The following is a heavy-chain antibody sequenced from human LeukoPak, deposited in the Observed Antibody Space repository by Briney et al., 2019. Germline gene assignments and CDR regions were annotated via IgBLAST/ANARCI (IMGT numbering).Heavy chain of an antibody. D-gene: IGHD2-15*01. J-gene: IGHJ5*02. CDR2: ISGYNGNT. Sequence: VASVKVSCKTSGYTFTSYGISWVRQAPGQGLEWLGWISGYNGNTNYAQKIQGRLTMTTDIPTKTAYLELRSLRSDDTAVYYCAKDGFSGTWYRATWGQGTLVTVSS. V-gene: IGHV1-18*01. CDR3: AKDGFSGTWYRAT. CDR1: GYTFTSYG.